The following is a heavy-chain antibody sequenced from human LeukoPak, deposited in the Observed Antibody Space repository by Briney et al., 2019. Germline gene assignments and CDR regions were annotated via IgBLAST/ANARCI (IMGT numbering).Heavy chain of an antibody. Sequence: GESLKISCKGSGYSFTSYWIGWVRQMPGKGLEWMGIIYPGDSDTRYSPSFQGQVTISADKSISTAYLQWSSLRASDTAMYYCARRERYYDSRGYYYFDYWGQGTLVTVSS. J-gene: IGHJ4*02. CDR3: ARRERYYDSRGYYYFDY. D-gene: IGHD3-22*01. CDR1: GYSFTSYW. CDR2: IYPGDSDT. V-gene: IGHV5-51*01.